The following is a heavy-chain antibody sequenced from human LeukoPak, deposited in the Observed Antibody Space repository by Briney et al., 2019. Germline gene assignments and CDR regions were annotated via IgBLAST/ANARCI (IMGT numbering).Heavy chain of an antibody. CDR1: GGSISSGGYS. CDR3: ARQVVAVAGTGYFDY. CDR2: IYHSGST. V-gene: IGHV4-30-2*03. J-gene: IGHJ4*02. Sequence: SETMSLTCTVSGGSISSGGYSWSWIRQPPGKGLEWIGYIYHSGSTYYNASLKSRCTISLATAKNTFCLKLNSVTAADTAVYFCARQVVAVAGTGYFDYWGQGTLVTVSS. D-gene: IGHD6-19*01.